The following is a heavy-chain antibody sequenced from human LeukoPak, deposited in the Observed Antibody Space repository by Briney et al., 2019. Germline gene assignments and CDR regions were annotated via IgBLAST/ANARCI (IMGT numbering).Heavy chain of an antibody. D-gene: IGHD5-12*01. J-gene: IGHJ6*03. V-gene: IGHV4-34*01. CDR2: INHSGST. CDR1: GGSFSGYY. Sequence: SETLSLTCAVYGGSFSGYYWSWIRQPPGKGLEWIGEINHSGSTNYNPSLKSRVTISVDTSKNQFSLKLSSVTAADTAVYYCARAWIADYYYYYYMDVWGKGTTVTVSS. CDR3: ARAWIADYYYYYYMDV.